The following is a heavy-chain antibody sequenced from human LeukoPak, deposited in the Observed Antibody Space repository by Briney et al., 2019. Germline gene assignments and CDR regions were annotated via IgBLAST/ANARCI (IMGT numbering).Heavy chain of an antibody. D-gene: IGHD3-10*01. Sequence: WGSLRLSCAASGFTFSSYGMHWVRQAPGKGLEWVAVISYDGSNKYYADSVKGRFTISRDNSKNTLYLQMNSLRAEDTAVYYCAKGPHSPAGSWFYFDYWGQGTLVTVSS. CDR2: ISYDGSNK. CDR1: GFTFSSYG. V-gene: IGHV3-30*18. J-gene: IGHJ4*02. CDR3: AKGPHSPAGSWFYFDY.